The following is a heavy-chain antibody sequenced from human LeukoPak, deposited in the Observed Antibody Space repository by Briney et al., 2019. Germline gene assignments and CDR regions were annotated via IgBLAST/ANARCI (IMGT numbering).Heavy chain of an antibody. V-gene: IGHV1-69*13. CDR2: IIPIFGTA. J-gene: IGHJ6*03. CDR3: ARAAYPRYYYYYYYMDV. Sequence: SVKVSCKASGGTFSSYAISWVRQAPGQGLEWMGGIIPIFGTANYAQKFEGRVTITADESTSTAYMELSSLRSEDTAVYYCARAAYPRYYYYYYYMDVWGKGTTVTVSS. CDR1: GGTFSSYA.